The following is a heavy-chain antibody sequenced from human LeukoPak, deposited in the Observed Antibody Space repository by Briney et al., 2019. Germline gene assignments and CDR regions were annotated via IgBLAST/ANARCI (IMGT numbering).Heavy chain of an antibody. CDR3: ARLDGGNIAFDY. D-gene: IGHD4-23*01. V-gene: IGHV4-59*11. Sequence: SETLSLTCTVSGGSISRRYWSWIRQPPGKGLEWIGYISYSGSTYYNPSLKSRVTISVDTSKNQFSLKLSSVTAADTAVYYCARLDGGNIAFDYWGQGTLVTVSS. J-gene: IGHJ4*02. CDR1: GGSISRRY. CDR2: ISYSGST.